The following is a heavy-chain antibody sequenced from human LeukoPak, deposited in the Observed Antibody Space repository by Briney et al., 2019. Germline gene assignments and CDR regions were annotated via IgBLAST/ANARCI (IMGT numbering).Heavy chain of an antibody. J-gene: IGHJ4*02. CDR1: GFTVSSNY. V-gene: IGHV3-53*04. CDR2: IYSGGST. D-gene: IGHD3-22*01. CDR3: AYNTYYYDSSGHYSSY. Sequence: PGGSLRLSCAASGFTVSSNYMSWVRQAPGKGLERVSVIYSGGSTYYADSVKGRFTISRHNSKNTLYLQMNSLRAEDTAVYYCAYNTYYYDSSGHYSSYWGQGTLVTVSS.